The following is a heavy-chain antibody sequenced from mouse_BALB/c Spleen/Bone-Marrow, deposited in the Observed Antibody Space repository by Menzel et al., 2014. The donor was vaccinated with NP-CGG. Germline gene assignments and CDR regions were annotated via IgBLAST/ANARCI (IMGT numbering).Heavy chain of an antibody. CDR2: INPDSSTI. CDR1: GFDFSRYW. J-gene: IGHJ1*01. CDR3: ARPDSHRDWYFDV. Sequence: DVKLQESGGGLVQPGGSLKLSCAASGFDFSRYWMSWVRQAPGKGLEWIGEINPDSSTINYTPSLKDKLVISRDNAKNTLYLQMSKVRSEDTALYYCARPDSHRDWYFDVWGAGTTVTVSS. V-gene: IGHV4-1*02. D-gene: IGHD2-14*01.